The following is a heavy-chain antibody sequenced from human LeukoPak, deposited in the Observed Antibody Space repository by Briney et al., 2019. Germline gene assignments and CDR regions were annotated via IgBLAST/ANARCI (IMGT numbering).Heavy chain of an antibody. D-gene: IGHD2-2*01. Sequence: PSETLSLTCTVSGGSISSSSYYWGWIRQPPGKGLEWIGSIYYSGSTYYNPSLKSRVTISVDTSKNQFSLKLSSVTAADTAVYYCARGKYPTSPNDAFDIWGQGTMVTVSS. CDR1: GGSISSSSYY. V-gene: IGHV4-39*07. CDR3: ARGKYPTSPNDAFDI. CDR2: IYYSGST. J-gene: IGHJ3*02.